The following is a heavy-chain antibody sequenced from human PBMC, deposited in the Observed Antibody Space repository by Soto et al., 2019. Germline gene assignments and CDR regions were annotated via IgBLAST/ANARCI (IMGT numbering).Heavy chain of an antibody. CDR2: ISASNGNT. V-gene: IGHV1-18*01. Sequence: ASVKVSCKASGYTFATYGFSWVRQAPGQGLEWMGWISASNGNTNYAQKLRGRVTMTTDTSTSTAYMELRILRSDDTAAFYCSRIGGSWNVREFDYWGQGTLVTVSS. CDR3: SRIGGSWNVREFDY. J-gene: IGHJ4*02. CDR1: GYTFATYG. D-gene: IGHD1-1*01.